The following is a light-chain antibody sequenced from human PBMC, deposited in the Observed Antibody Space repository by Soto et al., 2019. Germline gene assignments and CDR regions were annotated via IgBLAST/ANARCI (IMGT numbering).Light chain of an antibody. CDR3: QQTYNTPSS. Sequence: DIQMTQSPSSLSASVGDRVTITCRASQRVNNYLNWYQQKPGQAPKVLIYAASSLRSGVPSRFSGSGSGKDFTLTISSLQPEDFATYYCQQTYNTPSSFGQGTNLEIK. J-gene: IGKJ2*03. V-gene: IGKV1-39*01. CDR2: AAS. CDR1: QRVNNY.